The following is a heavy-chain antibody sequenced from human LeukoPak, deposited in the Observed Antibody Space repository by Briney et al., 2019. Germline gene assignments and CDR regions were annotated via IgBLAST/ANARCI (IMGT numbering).Heavy chain of an antibody. D-gene: IGHD3-10*01. V-gene: IGHV1-46*03. CDR1: GYTLTSYY. Sequence: ASVKVSCKASGYTLTSYYMHWVRQAPGQGLEWMGIINPSGGSTSYAQKFQGRVTMTRDTSTSTVYMELSSLRSEDKAVYYCASQWFGELDAPDQWGQGTLVTVSS. CDR2: INPSGGST. J-gene: IGHJ5*02. CDR3: ASQWFGELDAPDQ.